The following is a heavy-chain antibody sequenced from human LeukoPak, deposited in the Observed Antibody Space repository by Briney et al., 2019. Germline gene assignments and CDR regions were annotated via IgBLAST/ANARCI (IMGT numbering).Heavy chain of an antibody. CDR1: GYTFTNYN. J-gene: IGHJ4*02. Sequence: GASVKVSCKASGYTFTNYNMHWVRQAPGQGLEWMGTINPSGYRANFAQKFQGRVTMTSDTSTSTVYMELSSLRSEDTAVYYCAGLTSTSWYECFDYWGQGTLVTVSS. CDR2: INPSGYRA. V-gene: IGHV1-46*01. D-gene: IGHD6-13*01. CDR3: AGLTSTSWYECFDY.